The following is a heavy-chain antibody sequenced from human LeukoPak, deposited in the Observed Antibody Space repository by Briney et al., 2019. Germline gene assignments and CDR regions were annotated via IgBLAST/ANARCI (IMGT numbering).Heavy chain of an antibody. J-gene: IGHJ4*02. D-gene: IGHD2-15*01. CDR2: IYSGGST. Sequence: RGSLRLSCAASGFTVSSNYMSWVRQAPGKRLEWVSVIYSGGSTYYADSVKGRFTISRDNSKNTLYLQMSSLRAEDTAVYYCASAYCSGGSCYGTYYFDYWGQGTLVTVSS. CDR3: ASAYCSGGSCYGTYYFDY. V-gene: IGHV3-53*01. CDR1: GFTVSSNY.